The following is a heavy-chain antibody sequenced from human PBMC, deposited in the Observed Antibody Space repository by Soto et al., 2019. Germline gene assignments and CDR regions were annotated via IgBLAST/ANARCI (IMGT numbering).Heavy chain of an antibody. Sequence: GGPVKVSRKAFGGTLNSYAISWVRQAPGQGLEWMGGIIPIFGTANYAQKFQGRVTITVDESTSTAYMELSSLRSEDTAVYYCARDPYYGDYNWFDPWGQGTLVTVSS. CDR1: GGTLNSYA. CDR3: ARDPYYGDYNWFDP. J-gene: IGHJ5*02. V-gene: IGHV1-69*13. D-gene: IGHD4-17*01. CDR2: IIPIFGTA.